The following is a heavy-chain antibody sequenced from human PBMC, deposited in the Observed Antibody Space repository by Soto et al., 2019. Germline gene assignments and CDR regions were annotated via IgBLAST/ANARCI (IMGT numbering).Heavy chain of an antibody. D-gene: IGHD2-8*01. V-gene: IGHV5-51*01. Sequence: GESLKISCKVSGYSFSTSWMGWVRQLPGKGLEWMGIIYPGDSDSRYGPSFEGHVTFSVDKSISTAYLEWSSLKASDTAIYYCARLSRRVAQESNYFDPWGQGTLVTVSS. CDR2: IYPGDSDS. J-gene: IGHJ5*02. CDR1: GYSFSTSW. CDR3: ARLSRRVAQESNYFDP.